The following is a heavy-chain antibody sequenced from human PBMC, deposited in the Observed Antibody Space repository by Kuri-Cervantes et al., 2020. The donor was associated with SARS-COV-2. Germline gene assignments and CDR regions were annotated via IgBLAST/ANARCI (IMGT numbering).Heavy chain of an antibody. Sequence: SLKISCAASGFTFSSYGMHWVRQAPGKGLEWVAVIWYGGSNKYYADSVKGRFTISRDNSKNTLYLQMNSLRAEDTAVYYCARVNDVIAARLHDAFDIWGQGTMVTVSS. D-gene: IGHD6-6*01. CDR3: ARVNDVIAARLHDAFDI. CDR2: IWYGGSNK. V-gene: IGHV3-33*08. J-gene: IGHJ3*02. CDR1: GFTFSSYG.